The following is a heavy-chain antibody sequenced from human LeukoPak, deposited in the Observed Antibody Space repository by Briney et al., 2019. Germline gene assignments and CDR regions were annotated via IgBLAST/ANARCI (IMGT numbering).Heavy chain of an antibody. CDR2: IRGYNGQT. CDR1: GYTFRSYD. D-gene: IGHD1-7*01. CDR3: ARQPSGTTYFDY. Sequence: GASVKVSCKTAGYTFRSYDMTWVRQAPGQGLEWMGWIRGYNGQTNYAQKFQGRVTLTTDTSTNTAYMELRSLGSDDTAFYFCARQPSGTTYFDYWGQGTLVTVSS. J-gene: IGHJ4*02. V-gene: IGHV1-18*01.